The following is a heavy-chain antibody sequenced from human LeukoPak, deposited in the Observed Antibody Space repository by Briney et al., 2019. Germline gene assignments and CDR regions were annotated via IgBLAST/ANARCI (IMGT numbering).Heavy chain of an antibody. Sequence: PGGSLRLSCAASGFTFSNAWMSWVRQAPGKGLEWVGRIKSKTDGGTTDYAAPVKGRFTISRDDSKNTLYLQMNSLKTEDTAVYYCTTGRFWSGPADYYYYGMDVWGQGTTVTVSS. V-gene: IGHV3-15*01. D-gene: IGHD3-3*01. CDR1: GFTFSNAW. CDR3: TTGRFWSGPADYYYYGMDV. J-gene: IGHJ6*02. CDR2: IKSKTDGGTT.